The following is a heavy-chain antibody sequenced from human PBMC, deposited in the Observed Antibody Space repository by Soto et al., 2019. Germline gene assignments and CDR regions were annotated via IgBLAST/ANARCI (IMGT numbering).Heavy chain of an antibody. CDR3: TQVYGSGSWGWYFHS. CDR2: VFGDGGE. D-gene: IGHD1-26*01. CDR1: GFSLTTTGVG. Sequence: QITLRESGPSLVKPTETLTLTCTFSGFSLTTTGVGVGWIRQPPGKALEWLAVVFGDGGERYSPSLKSRVTNTKDTSKDQVVLTMTNMDPADTATYYCTQVYGSGSWGWYFHSWGQGTLVTVSS. J-gene: IGHJ4*02. V-gene: IGHV2-5*02.